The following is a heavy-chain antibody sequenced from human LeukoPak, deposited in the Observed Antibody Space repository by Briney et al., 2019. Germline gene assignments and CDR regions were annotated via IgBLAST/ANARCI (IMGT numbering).Heavy chain of an antibody. CDR1: GFTFSTYA. Sequence: PGGSLRLSCAASGFTFSTYAMHWVRQAPGKGLEWVAITSSDGRSKFYADSVKGRFTSSGDNSKSTLYLQMNSLRAEDTAVYYCARGPKSQKQWLFSLFDPWGQGTLVTVSS. J-gene: IGHJ5*02. CDR3: ARGPKSQKQWLFSLFDP. CDR2: TSSDGRSK. D-gene: IGHD6-19*01. V-gene: IGHV3-30*04.